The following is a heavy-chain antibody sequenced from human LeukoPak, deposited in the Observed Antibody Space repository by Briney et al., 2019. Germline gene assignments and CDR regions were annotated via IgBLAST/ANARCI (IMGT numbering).Heavy chain of an antibody. V-gene: IGHV1-69*06. D-gene: IGHD4-17*01. CDR2: IIPIFGTA. CDR3: VLVPPHYGEGAGPNYYYYMDV. Sequence: SVKVSCKAAGATFSSYAISWVRQAPGQGLEWMGGIIPIFGTANYAQKFQGRVTITADKSTSTAYMELSSLRSEDTAVYYCVLVPPHYGEGAGPNYYYYMDVWGKGTTVTVSS. CDR1: GATFSSYA. J-gene: IGHJ6*03.